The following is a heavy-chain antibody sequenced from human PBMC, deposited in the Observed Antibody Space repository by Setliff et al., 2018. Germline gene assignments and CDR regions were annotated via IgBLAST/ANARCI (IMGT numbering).Heavy chain of an antibody. V-gene: IGHV4-38-2*02. D-gene: IGHD6-6*01. Sequence: SETLSLTCTVSDFSVSSVYYWGWIRQSPGKGLEWIASVYYSGTTYYNPSLESRVTMSVDTSKSQFSLNLSSVTAADTAVYFCARGRNVAARLFDSWGQGTLVTVSS. CDR3: ARGRNVAARLFDS. CDR2: VYYSGTT. J-gene: IGHJ4*02. CDR1: DFSVSSVYY.